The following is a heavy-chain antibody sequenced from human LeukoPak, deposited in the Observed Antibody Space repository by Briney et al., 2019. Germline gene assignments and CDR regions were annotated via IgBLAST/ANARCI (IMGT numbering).Heavy chain of an antibody. D-gene: IGHD3-10*01. CDR2: INPNSGGT. J-gene: IGHJ4*02. V-gene: IGHV1-2*06. CDR3: AREIGVRGVTDSFAY. Sequence: ASMKVSCKASGYTFTNYDINWVRQATGQGLEWMGRINPNSGGTNYAQKFQGRVTMTRDTSISTAYMELSRLRSDDTAVYYCAREIGVRGVTDSFAYWGQGTLVTVSS. CDR1: GYTFTNYD.